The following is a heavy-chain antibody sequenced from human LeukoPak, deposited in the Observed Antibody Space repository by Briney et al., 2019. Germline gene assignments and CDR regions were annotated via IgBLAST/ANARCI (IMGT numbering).Heavy chain of an antibody. CDR3: ACYDSSGYFFDY. Sequence: RASVKVSCKASGYTFTSYYMHWVRQAPGQGLEWMGIINPSGGSTSYAQKFQGRVTMTRDMSTSTVYMELSSLRSEDTAVYYCACYDSSGYFFDYWGQGTLVTVSS. D-gene: IGHD3-22*01. CDR1: GYTFTSYY. V-gene: IGHV1-46*01. J-gene: IGHJ4*02. CDR2: INPSGGST.